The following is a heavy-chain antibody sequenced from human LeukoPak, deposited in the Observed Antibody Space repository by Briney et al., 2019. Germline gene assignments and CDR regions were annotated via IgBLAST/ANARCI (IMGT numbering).Heavy chain of an antibody. V-gene: IGHV1-69*05. D-gene: IGHD1-1*01. CDR2: IIPIFGTA. CDR3: ARAQLERPNGDWFDP. CDR1: GGTFSSYA. J-gene: IGHJ5*02. Sequence: SVKVSCKASGGTFSSYAISWVRQAPGQGLEWMGRIIPIFGTANYAQKFQGRVTITTDESTSTAYMELSSLRSEDTAVYYCARAQLERPNGDWFDPWGQGTLVTVSS.